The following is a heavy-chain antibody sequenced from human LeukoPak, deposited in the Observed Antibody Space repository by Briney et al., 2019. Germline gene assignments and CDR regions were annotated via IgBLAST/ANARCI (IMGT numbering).Heavy chain of an antibody. D-gene: IGHD2-2*01. CDR1: GGSISSSDYY. Sequence: SETLSLTCTVSGGSISSSDYYWGWIRQPPGKGLEWIASIYYSGTTHYNPSHQSRVTMSVDTSKNQFSLKLRSVTTADTAVYYCARADCSSTSCYGRLIDYWGQGTLVTVSS. J-gene: IGHJ4*02. V-gene: IGHV4-39*01. CDR2: IYYSGTT. CDR3: ARADCSSTSCYGRLIDY.